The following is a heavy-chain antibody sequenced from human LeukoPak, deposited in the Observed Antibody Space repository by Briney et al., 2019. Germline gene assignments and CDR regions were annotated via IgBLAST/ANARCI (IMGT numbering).Heavy chain of an antibody. CDR2: ISSFGSTI. CDR1: GFTFSSYE. D-gene: IGHD2-21*02. V-gene: IGHV3-48*03. CDR3: ARPAYCGGNCYYFPDY. J-gene: IGHJ4*02. Sequence: PGGSLRLSCAASGFTFSSYEMNWVRQAPGKGLEWVSYISSFGSTIYYADSVKGRATISRDNAKNSLYLQMNSLRAEDTAVYYCARPAYCGGNCYYFPDYWGQGTLVTVSS.